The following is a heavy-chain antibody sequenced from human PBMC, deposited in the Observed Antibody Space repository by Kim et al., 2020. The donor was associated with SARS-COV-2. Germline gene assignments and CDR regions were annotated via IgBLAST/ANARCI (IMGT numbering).Heavy chain of an antibody. CDR1: GVSISSYY. D-gene: IGHD4-17*01. Sequence: SETLSLTCTVSGVSISSYYWNWIRQPPGKGLEWIGYFYYNGYTNYNPSLKSRVSISGDTSKNQFSLKLSSVTAADTAVYYCARDPRDYGDLYGMDVWGQGTTVTVSS. J-gene: IGHJ6*02. CDR3: ARDPRDYGDLYGMDV. CDR2: FYYNGYT. V-gene: IGHV4-59*12.